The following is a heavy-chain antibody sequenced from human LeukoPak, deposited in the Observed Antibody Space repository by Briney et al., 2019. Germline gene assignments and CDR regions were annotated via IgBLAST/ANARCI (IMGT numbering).Heavy chain of an antibody. V-gene: IGHV4-61*01. Sequence: PSETLSLTCTVSGGSVSSGSYYWSWIRQPPGKGLEWIGYIYYSGSTNYNPSLKSRVTISVDTSKNQFSLKLSSVIAADTAVYYCARTGYCSGGSCSTGLDYWAREPWSPSPQ. CDR1: GGSVSSGSYY. CDR3: ARTGYCSGGSCSTGLDY. D-gene: IGHD2-15*01. CDR2: IYYSGST. J-gene: IGHJ4*02.